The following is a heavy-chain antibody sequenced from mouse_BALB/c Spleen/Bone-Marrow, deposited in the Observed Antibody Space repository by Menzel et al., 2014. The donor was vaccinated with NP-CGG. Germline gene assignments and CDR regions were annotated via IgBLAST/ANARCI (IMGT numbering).Heavy chain of an antibody. D-gene: IGHD1-1*01. J-gene: IGHJ1*01. CDR2: IYAGGGNT. CDR3: ARILCWYFDV. Sequence: VQLQESGPELVKPGAPVKISCKASGYTFTDYYINWVKQKPGQGLEWIGWIYAGGGNTKYNEKFKGKATLTVDTSSSTPYMQLSSLTSEDTAVYFCARILCWYFDVWGAETTVTVSS. CDR1: GYTFTDYY. V-gene: IGHV1-84*02.